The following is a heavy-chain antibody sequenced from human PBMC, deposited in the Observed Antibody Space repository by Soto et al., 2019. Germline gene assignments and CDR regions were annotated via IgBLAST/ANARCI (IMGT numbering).Heavy chain of an antibody. V-gene: IGHV3-33*01. D-gene: IGHD2-15*01. CDR2: IWYDGSNK. CDR1: GFTFSSYG. CDR3: ARDLRWPDLPRYYYYGMDV. J-gene: IGHJ6*04. Sequence: GVSLRLSCAASGFTFSSYGMHWVRQAPGKGLEWVAVIWYDGSNKYYADSVKGRFTISRDNSKNTLYLQMNSLRAEDTAVYYCARDLRWPDLPRYYYYGMDVWGKGTTVTVAS.